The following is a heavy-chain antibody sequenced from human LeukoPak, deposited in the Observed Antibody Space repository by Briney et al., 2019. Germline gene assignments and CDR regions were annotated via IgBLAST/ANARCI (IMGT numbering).Heavy chain of an antibody. CDR1: GFTFSSYA. D-gene: IGHD1-26*01. CDR2: TIGSGGST. CDR3: AKMPDSGPPTYFDY. V-gene: IGHV3-23*01. Sequence: GGSLRLSCAASGFTFSSYAMSWVRQAPGKGLEWVSATIGSGGSTYYADSVKGRFTISRDNSKNTLYLQMNSLRAEDTAVYYCAKMPDSGPPTYFDYWGQGTLVTVSS. J-gene: IGHJ4*02.